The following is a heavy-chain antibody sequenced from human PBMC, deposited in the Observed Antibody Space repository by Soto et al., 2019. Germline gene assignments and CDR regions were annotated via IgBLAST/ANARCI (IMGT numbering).Heavy chain of an antibody. J-gene: IGHJ4*02. V-gene: IGHV2-5*02. D-gene: IGHD6-19*01. Sequence: SGPTLVNPTQTLTLTCTFSGFSLSTSGVGVGWIRQPPGKALEWLALIYWDDDKRYSPSLKTRLTISKDTSKNQVVLTMTDMDPVDTATYYCARIAVAGTGYDYWGQGTLVTVSS. CDR1: GFSLSTSGVG. CDR2: IYWDDDK. CDR3: ARIAVAGTGYDY.